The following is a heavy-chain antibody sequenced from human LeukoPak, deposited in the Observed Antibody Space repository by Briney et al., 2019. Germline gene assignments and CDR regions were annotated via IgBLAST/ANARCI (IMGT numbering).Heavy chain of an antibody. V-gene: IGHV3-23*01. CDR2: VSGSGGTT. J-gene: IGHJ6*02. CDR1: GFTFSSYA. D-gene: IGHD4-17*01. Sequence: GGSLRLSCASSGFTFSSYAMSWVRQPPGMGLEWVSAVSGSGGTTYSADSVRGRFTISRDNSKDTLYLQMNSLRAEDTAVYYCAKLTTVTISDYYTMDVWGQGTTVTVSS. CDR3: AKLTTVTISDYYTMDV.